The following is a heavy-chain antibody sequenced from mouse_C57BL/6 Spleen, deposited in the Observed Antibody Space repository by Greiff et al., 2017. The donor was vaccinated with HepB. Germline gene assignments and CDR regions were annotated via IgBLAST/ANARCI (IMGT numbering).Heavy chain of an antibody. V-gene: IGHV1-26*01. CDR2: INPNNGGT. CDR1: GYTFTDYY. CDR3: ARGGWSFDV. J-gene: IGHJ1*03. Sequence: EVKLQQSGPELVKPGASVKISCKASGYTFTDYYMNWVKQSHGKSLEWIGDINPNNGGTSYNQKFKGKATLTVDKSSSTAYMELRSLTSEDSAVYYCARGGWSFDVWGTGTTVTVSS.